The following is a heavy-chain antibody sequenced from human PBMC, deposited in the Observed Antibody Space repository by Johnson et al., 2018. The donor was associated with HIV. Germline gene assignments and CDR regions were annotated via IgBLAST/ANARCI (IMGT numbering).Heavy chain of an antibody. CDR1: GFTVSSNY. D-gene: IGHD3-10*01. J-gene: IGHJ3*02. CDR3: AGGYGSGSGDAFDI. CDR2: IYSGGSTI. Sequence: VQLVESGVGLIQPGGSLRLSCAASGFTVSSNYMSWVRQAPGKGLEWVSVIYSGGSTIYYADSVKGRFTISRDNAKNSLYLQMNSLRAEDTAVYYCAGGYGSGSGDAFDIWGQGTMVTISS. V-gene: IGHV3-53*03.